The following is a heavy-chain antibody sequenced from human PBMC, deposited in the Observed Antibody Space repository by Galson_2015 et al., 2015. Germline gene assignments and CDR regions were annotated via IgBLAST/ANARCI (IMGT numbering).Heavy chain of an antibody. D-gene: IGHD5-18*01. J-gene: IGHJ4*02. Sequence: SLRLSCAASGFTFGDYAMSWVRQAPGKGLEWVGFIRSKAYGGTTEYAASVKGRFTISRDDSKSIAYLQMNSLKTEDTAVYYCTRPWIQLWTPTQFDYRGQGTLVTVSS. V-gene: IGHV3-49*04. CDR1: GFTFGDYA. CDR2: IRSKAYGGTT. CDR3: TRPWIQLWTPTQFDY.